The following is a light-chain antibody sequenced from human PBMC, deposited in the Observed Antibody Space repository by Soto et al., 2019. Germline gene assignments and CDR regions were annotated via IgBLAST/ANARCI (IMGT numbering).Light chain of an antibody. CDR1: QSVSSSY. Sequence: EIVWTQSPGTLSLSPGERATLSCRASQSVSSSYLAWYQQKPGQAPRLLIYGASSRATGIPEGFSGSGSGTDFTLTISRLEPEDFAVYYCQQYGSSLFTFDPGTKVDIK. V-gene: IGKV3-20*01. CDR3: QQYGSSLFT. CDR2: GAS. J-gene: IGKJ3*01.